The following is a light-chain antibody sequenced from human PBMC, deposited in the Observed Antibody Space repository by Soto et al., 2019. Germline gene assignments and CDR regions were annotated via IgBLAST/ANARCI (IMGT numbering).Light chain of an antibody. CDR2: DAS. CDR1: QSISSW. V-gene: IGKV1-5*01. Sequence: DIQMTQSPSTLSASVGDRVTITCRASQSISSWLAWYQQKPGKAPKLLISDASNLESGVPSTFSGTGFGTEFTLTISSLQPDDFATYYCQQYSDYQYSFGQGTKLEIK. J-gene: IGKJ2*01. CDR3: QQYSDYQYS.